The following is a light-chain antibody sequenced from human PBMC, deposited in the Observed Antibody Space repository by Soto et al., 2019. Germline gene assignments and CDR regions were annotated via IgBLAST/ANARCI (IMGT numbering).Light chain of an antibody. V-gene: IGKV3-15*01. Sequence: IIMTQSPATLSVSPGERVTFSCRASQTISTNLAWYQQKPGQAPRLLIYGASTRATHIPDRFSGSGSETEFTLSVSSLQSEDFAVYYCQQRGYWPRTFGQGTTLEIK. CDR1: QTISTN. CDR3: QQRGYWPRT. J-gene: IGKJ2*01. CDR2: GAS.